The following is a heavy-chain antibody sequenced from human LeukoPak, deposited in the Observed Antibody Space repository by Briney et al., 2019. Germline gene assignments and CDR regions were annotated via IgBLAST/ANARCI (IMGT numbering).Heavy chain of an antibody. CDR1: GASISSGGHY. D-gene: IGHD5-18*01. Sequence: PSETLSLTCTVAGASISSGGHYWSWIRQPPGKGLEWIGHTFYSGSTLYDPSLKTRVTISEDTSNNQFTLRLTSLTAADTAIYYCARGCGFGYGIDYWGQGTLVGVSS. CDR3: ARGCGFGYGIDY. CDR2: TFYSGST. J-gene: IGHJ4*02. V-gene: IGHV4-30-4*08.